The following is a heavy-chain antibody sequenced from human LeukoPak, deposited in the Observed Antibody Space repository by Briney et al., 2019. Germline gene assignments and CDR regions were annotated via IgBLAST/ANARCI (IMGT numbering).Heavy chain of an antibody. D-gene: IGHD3-22*01. CDR1: GFTFSNYA. J-gene: IGHJ4*02. Sequence: PGGSLRLSCAASGFTFSNYAMSWVRRAPGKGLEWVSGISGSGGSTYYADSVKGRFTISRDNSKNTLYLQMNSLRAEDTAVYYCTTTARGYYFDYWGQGTLVTVSS. CDR3: TTTARGYYFDY. V-gene: IGHV3-23*01. CDR2: ISGSGGST.